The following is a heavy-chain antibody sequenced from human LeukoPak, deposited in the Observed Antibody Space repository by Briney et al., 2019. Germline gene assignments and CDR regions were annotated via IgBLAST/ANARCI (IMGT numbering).Heavy chain of an antibody. Sequence: PGGSLRLSCAVSGFTFSSYTMNWVRQAPGEGLEWVSSITSSSSYIFYADSVKGRFTISRDNAKNSLFLQMSSLRAEDTAVYYCARGGLDGYYDSSSSSDYWGQGTLVTVSS. V-gene: IGHV3-21*01. CDR3: ARGGLDGYYDSSSSSDY. D-gene: IGHD3-22*01. J-gene: IGHJ4*02. CDR1: GFTFSSYT. CDR2: ITSSSSYI.